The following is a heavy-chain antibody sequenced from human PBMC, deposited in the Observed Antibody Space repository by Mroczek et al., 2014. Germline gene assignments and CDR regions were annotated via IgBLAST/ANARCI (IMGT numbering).Heavy chain of an antibody. CDR1: GFTFSSYG. V-gene: IGHV3-33*01. CDR3: ARERGVVVPAAILNGDAFDI. CDR2: IWYDGSNK. Sequence: ESGGGVVQPGRSLRLSCAASGFTFSSYGMHWVRQAPGKGLEWVAVIWYDGSNKYYADSVKGRFTISRDNSKNTLYLQMNSLRAEDTAVYYCARERGVVVPAAILNGDAFDIWGQGTMVTVSS. D-gene: IGHD2-2*02. J-gene: IGHJ3*02.